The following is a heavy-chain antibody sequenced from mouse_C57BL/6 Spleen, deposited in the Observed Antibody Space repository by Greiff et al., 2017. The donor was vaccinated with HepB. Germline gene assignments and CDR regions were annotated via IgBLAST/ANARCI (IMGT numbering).Heavy chain of an antibody. CDR1: GFNIKNTY. V-gene: IGHV14-3*01. Sequence: VHVKQSVAELVRPGASVKLSCTASGFNIKNTYMHWVKQRPEQGLEWIGRIDPANGNTKYAPKFQGKATITADTSSNTAYLQLSSLTSEDTAIYYCARTQFAYYYAMDYWGQGTSVTVSS. J-gene: IGHJ4*01. CDR3: ARTQFAYYYAMDY. CDR2: IDPANGNT.